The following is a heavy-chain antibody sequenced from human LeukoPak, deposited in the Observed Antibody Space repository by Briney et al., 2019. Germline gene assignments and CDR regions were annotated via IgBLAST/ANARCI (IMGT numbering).Heavy chain of an antibody. V-gene: IGHV5-51*01. CDR1: GYSFTSYW. J-gene: IGHJ4*02. CDR2: IYPGDSDT. D-gene: IGHD5-12*01. CDR3: ARHRYGGYDETFSFDY. Sequence: GESLKISCKGSGYSFTSYWIGWVRQMPGKGLEWIGIIYPGDSDTRYSPSFQGQVTISADKSISTAYLQWSSLKASDTAMYYCARHRYGGYDETFSFDYWGQGTLVTVSS.